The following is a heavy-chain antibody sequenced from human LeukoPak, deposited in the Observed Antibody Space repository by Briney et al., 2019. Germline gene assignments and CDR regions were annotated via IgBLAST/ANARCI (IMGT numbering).Heavy chain of an antibody. CDR2: IKQDGSEK. CDR3: ARDYDYVWGSYRYTGFDY. D-gene: IGHD3-16*02. J-gene: IGHJ4*02. CDR1: GFTFSSYW. V-gene: IGHV3-7*01. Sequence: GGSLRLSCAASGFTFSSYWMSWVRQAPGKGLEWVANIKQDGSEKYYVDSVKGRFTISRDNAKNSLYLQMNSLRAEDTAVYYCARDYDYVWGSYRYTGFDYWGQGTLVTVSS.